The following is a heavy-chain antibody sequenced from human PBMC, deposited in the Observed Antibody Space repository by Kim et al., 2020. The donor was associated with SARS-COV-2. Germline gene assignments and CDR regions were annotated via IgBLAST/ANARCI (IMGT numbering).Heavy chain of an antibody. Sequence: GESLKISCKGSGYSFTSYWIGWVRQMPGKGLEWMGIIYPGDSDTRYSPSFQGQVTISADKSISTAYLQWSSLKASDTAMYYCARPRNRGIVVVPAAIDYWGQGTLVTVSS. CDR3: ARPRNRGIVVVPAAIDY. D-gene: IGHD2-2*01. J-gene: IGHJ4*02. CDR1: GYSFTSYW. V-gene: IGHV5-51*01. CDR2: IYPGDSDT.